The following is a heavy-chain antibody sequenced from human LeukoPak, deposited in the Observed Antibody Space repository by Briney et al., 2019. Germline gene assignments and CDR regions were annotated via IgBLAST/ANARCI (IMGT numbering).Heavy chain of an antibody. CDR1: GFTFSRYW. V-gene: IGHV3-74*01. D-gene: IGHD3-22*01. J-gene: IGHJ1*01. CDR2: IKRDGKT. CDR3: ARAPSEVGGYYPEYFRH. Sequence: PGGSLRLSCEPSGFTFSRYWMHWVRQAPGKGMVWVSRIKRDGKTNYAGSVKGRFTISRDNAKNTVSLQMDSLRAEDTGVYYCARAPSEVGGYYPEYFRHWGQGTLVTVSS.